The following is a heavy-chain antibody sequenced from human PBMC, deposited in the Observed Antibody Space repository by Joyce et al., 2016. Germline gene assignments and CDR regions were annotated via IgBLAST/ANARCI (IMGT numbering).Heavy chain of an antibody. CDR2: IKFDGSKT. V-gene: IGHV3-30*04. D-gene: IGHD4-17*01. CDR3: ARDVPVRSSSTVTTGWCDP. Sequence: QVQLVESGGGVVQPGTSLRLSCATSGFTFSKHALHWVRQVPGKGPEWVAVIKFDGSKTYYADSVKGRFTISRDNSKSTLYLQMNNLRGEDTGVYYCARDVPVRSSSTVTTGWCDPWGQGTLVTVSS. CDR1: GFTFSKHA. J-gene: IGHJ5*02.